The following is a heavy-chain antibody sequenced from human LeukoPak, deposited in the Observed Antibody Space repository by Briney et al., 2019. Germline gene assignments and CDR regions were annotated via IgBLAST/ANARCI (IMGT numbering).Heavy chain of an antibody. CDR2: IKTDGTYT. CDR1: GFTFSRYW. CDR3: ASEEGGLDV. Sequence: PGGSLRLSCAASGFTFSRYWMHWVRQALGQGLVWVSRIKTDGTYTSYADSVKGRFTISRDNAKSTLYLQMNALRGEDTAVYYCASEEGGLDVWGQGTTVSVSS. J-gene: IGHJ6*02. V-gene: IGHV3-74*01.